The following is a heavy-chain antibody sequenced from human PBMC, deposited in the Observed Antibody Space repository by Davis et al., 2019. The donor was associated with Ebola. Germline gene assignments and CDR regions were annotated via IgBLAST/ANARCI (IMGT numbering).Heavy chain of an antibody. CDR1: GFTFSSYG. CDR3: ARKVEGSGWYGA. D-gene: IGHD6-19*01. CDR2: IWYDGSNK. Sequence: PGGSLRLSCAASGFTFSSYGMHWVRQAPGKGLEWVAVIWYDGSNKYYADSVKGRFTISRDNAKNSLYLQMNSLRAEDTAVYYCARKVEGSGWYGAWGQGTTVTVSS. J-gene: IGHJ6*02. V-gene: IGHV3-33*01.